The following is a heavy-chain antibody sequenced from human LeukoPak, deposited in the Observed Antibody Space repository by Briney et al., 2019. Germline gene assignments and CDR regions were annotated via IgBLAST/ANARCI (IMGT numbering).Heavy chain of an antibody. D-gene: IGHD3-22*01. CDR3: TTSQWLLPFDY. CDR1: GFTFGDYA. V-gene: IGHV3-49*03. J-gene: IGHJ4*02. CDR2: IRSKAYGGTT. Sequence: GGSLTLSCTASGFTFGDYAMSWLRQAPGKGLEWVGFIRSKAYGGTTEYAASVKGRFTISRDDSKSIAYLQMNSLKTGDTAVYYCTTSQWLLPFDYCGQGTLVTVSS.